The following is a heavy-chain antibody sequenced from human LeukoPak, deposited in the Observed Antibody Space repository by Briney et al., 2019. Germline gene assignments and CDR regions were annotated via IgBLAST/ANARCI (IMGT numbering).Heavy chain of an antibody. D-gene: IGHD1-14*01. CDR2: IKSKTDGGTK. V-gene: IGHV3-15*01. CDR1: GFTFSNAW. CDR3: TSGNLDN. J-gene: IGHJ4*02. Sequence: GGSLRLSCAASGFTFSNAWMSWVRQAPGKGLEWDGGIKSKTDGGTKAYAATVKGKFKISMDHSKNTLYVQVNSVYSKDAAFYGCTSGNLDNWGQGTLVTVSS.